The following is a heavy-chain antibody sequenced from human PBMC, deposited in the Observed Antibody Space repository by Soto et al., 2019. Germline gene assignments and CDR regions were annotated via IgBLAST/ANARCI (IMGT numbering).Heavy chain of an antibody. V-gene: IGHV3-30-3*01. Sequence: QVQLVESGGGVVQPERSLRLSCAASGFTFSSYAMHWVRQAPGKGLEWVAVISYDGYIIYYADSVKGRFTISRDNSENTLYLQMNSLRTEDTAVYHFAREAKGLDYWGQGALVTASS. J-gene: IGHJ4*02. CDR2: ISYDGYII. CDR1: GFTFSSYA. CDR3: AREAKGLDY.